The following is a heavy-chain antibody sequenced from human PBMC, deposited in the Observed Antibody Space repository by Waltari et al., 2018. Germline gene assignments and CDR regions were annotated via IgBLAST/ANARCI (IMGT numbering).Heavy chain of an antibody. CDR2: ISGGGQTT. CDR3: AKRLLEPQVGAFDV. D-gene: IGHD3-3*01. CDR1: GFPFLRSS. J-gene: IGHJ3*01. Sequence: EVQLLQSGGGLVQPGGSLRLHCAASGFPFLRSSLSWFRQAPGKGLEWVSAISGGGQTTLYADSVKGRFSISRDNSKNTLSLQVSSLRAEDSAVYYCAKRLLEPQVGAFDVWGQGTMVTVSS. V-gene: IGHV3-23*01.